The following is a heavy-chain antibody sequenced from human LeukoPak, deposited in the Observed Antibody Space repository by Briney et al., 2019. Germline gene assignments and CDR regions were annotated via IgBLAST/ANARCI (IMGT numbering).Heavy chain of an antibody. CDR3: ARAPRNILTGYSFDY. Sequence: SETLSLTCTVSGGSISSYYWSWIRQPPGKGLEWIGYIYYSGSTKYNPSLKSRVTISVDTSKNQFSLKLSSVTAADTAVYYCARAPRNILTGYSFDYWGQGTLVTVSS. D-gene: IGHD3-9*01. J-gene: IGHJ4*02. CDR1: GGSISSYY. CDR2: IYYSGST. V-gene: IGHV4-59*01.